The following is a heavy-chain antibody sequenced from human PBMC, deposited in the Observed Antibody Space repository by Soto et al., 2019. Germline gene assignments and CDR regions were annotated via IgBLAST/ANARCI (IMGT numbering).Heavy chain of an antibody. Sequence: EVQLLQSGGHLVRPGGSLRLSCVASGFTFSDYVMTWVRQAPEKGLEWVSTISVGGGSAYYADSVKGRFAISRDNSKNTLYMQLNRLRAEDTAVYYCVKDRAQQLILSRWLDPWGQGTLVTVSS. J-gene: IGHJ5*02. V-gene: IGHV3-23*01. CDR1: GFTFSDYV. D-gene: IGHD6-13*01. CDR3: VKDRAQQLILSRWLDP. CDR2: ISVGGGSA.